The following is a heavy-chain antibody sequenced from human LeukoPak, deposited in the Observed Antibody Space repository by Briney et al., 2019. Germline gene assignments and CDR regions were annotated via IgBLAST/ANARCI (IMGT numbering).Heavy chain of an antibody. J-gene: IGHJ4*02. Sequence: GGSLRLSCAASGFTFSSYAMSWVCQAPGKGLEWVSAISGSGGSTYYADSVKGRFTISRDNSKNTLYLQMNSLRAEDTAVYYCATNSGYSSGWYYFDFWGQGTLVTVSS. D-gene: IGHD6-19*01. CDR2: ISGSGGST. CDR1: GFTFSSYA. V-gene: IGHV3-23*01. CDR3: ATNSGYSSGWYYFDF.